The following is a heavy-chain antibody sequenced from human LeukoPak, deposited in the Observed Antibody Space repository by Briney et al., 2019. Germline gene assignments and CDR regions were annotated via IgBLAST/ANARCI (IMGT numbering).Heavy chain of an antibody. J-gene: IGHJ3*02. CDR3: AKNLNYYDSSGYPGPFDI. Sequence: GGSLRLSCAASGFTFDDYAMHWVRQAPGKGLEWVSGISWNSGSIGYADSVKGRFTISGDNAKNSLYLQMNSLRAEDTALYYCAKNLNYYDSSGYPGPFDIWGQGTMVTVSS. D-gene: IGHD3-22*01. CDR2: ISWNSGSI. V-gene: IGHV3-9*01. CDR1: GFTFDDYA.